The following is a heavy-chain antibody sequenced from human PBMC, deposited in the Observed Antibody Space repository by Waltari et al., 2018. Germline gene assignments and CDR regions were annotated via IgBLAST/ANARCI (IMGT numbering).Heavy chain of an antibody. CDR3: ARSGYGNYYYYMDV. Sequence: EVQLVESGGGLVTPGGSLRLSCAASGFTFSSYSLNSGRQDPGKGREWVSSISSSSSYIYYADSVKGRFTISRDNAKNSLYLQMNSLRAEDTAVYYCARSGYGNYYYYMDVWGKGTTVTVSS. CDR2: ISSSSSYI. D-gene: IGHD5-12*01. CDR1: GFTFSSYS. J-gene: IGHJ6*03. V-gene: IGHV3-21*01.